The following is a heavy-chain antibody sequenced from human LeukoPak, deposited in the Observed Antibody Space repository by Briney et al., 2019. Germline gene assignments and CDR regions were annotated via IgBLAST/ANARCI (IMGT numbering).Heavy chain of an antibody. Sequence: SETLSLTCTVSGYSISSGYYWGWIRQPPGKGLEWIGSIYHSGSTYYNPSLKSRVTISADTSKNQFSLKLSSVTAADTAVYYCARDYYDTTGPAFDIWGQGTMVTVSS. D-gene: IGHD3-22*01. CDR2: IYHSGST. CDR1: GYSISSGYY. J-gene: IGHJ3*02. V-gene: IGHV4-38-2*02. CDR3: ARDYYDTTGPAFDI.